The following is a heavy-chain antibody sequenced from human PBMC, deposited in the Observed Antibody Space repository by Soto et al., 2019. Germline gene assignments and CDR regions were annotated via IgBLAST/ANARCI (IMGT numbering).Heavy chain of an antibody. D-gene: IGHD3-22*01. Sequence: PSETLSLTCTVSGGSISSYYWSWIRQPPGKGLEWIGYIYYSGSTNYNPSLKSRVAISVDTSKNQFSLKLSSVTAADTAVYYCARDYYDSSGYYYFDYWRQGTLVTVSS. CDR2: IYYSGST. CDR1: GGSISSYY. J-gene: IGHJ4*02. V-gene: IGHV4-59*01. CDR3: ARDYYDSSGYYYFDY.